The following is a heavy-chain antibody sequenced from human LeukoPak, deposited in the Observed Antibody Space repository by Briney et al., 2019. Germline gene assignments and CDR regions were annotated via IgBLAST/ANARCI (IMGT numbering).Heavy chain of an antibody. D-gene: IGHD6-19*01. V-gene: IGHV1-2*02. J-gene: IGHJ4*02. CDR3: ASDFREYSSGWYDFDY. CDR1: GYTFTSYY. CDR2: INPNSGGT. Sequence: ASVKVSCKASGYTFTSYYMHWVRQAPGQGLEWMGWINPNSGGTNYAQKFQGRVTMTRDTSISTAYMELSRLRSDDTAVYYCASDFREYSSGWYDFDYWGQGTLVTVSS.